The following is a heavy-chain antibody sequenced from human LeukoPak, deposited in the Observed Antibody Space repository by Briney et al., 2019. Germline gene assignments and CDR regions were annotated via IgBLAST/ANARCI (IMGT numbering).Heavy chain of an antibody. CDR1: GYTFTNHG. D-gene: IGHD3-10*01. J-gene: IGHJ5*02. CDR2: ISAYNGNT. Sequence: ASVKVSCKAFGYTFTNHGISWLRQAPGQGLEWMGWISAYNGNTNYAQKLQGRVTMTTDTSTSTAYMELRSLRSDDTAVYYCASSGPPLARWFDPWGQGTLVTVSS. CDR3: ASSGPPLARWFDP. V-gene: IGHV1-18*01.